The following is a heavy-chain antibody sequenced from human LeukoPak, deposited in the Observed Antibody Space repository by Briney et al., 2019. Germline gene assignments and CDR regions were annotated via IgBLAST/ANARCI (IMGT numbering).Heavy chain of an antibody. J-gene: IGHJ4*02. Sequence: GGSLRLSCAASGFTFSSYGMHWVRQAPGKGLEWVAVIWYDGSNKYYADSVKGRFTISRDNSKNTLYLQMNSLRAEDTAVYYRARDDYYDSSGYESRTAGYWGQGTLVTVSS. CDR1: GFTFSSYG. D-gene: IGHD3-22*01. V-gene: IGHV3-33*01. CDR2: IWYDGSNK. CDR3: ARDDYYDSSGYESRTAGY.